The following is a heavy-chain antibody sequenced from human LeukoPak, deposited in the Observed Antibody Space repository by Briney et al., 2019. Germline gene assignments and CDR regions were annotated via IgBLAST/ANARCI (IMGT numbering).Heavy chain of an antibody. V-gene: IGHV4-4*07. CDR1: GGSFSGYY. J-gene: IGHJ6*03. Sequence: SETLSLTCAVYGGSFSGYYWSWIRQPAGKGLEWIGRIYTSGSTNYNPSLKSRVTISVDTSKNQFSLKLSSVTAADTAVYYCAREEGSSQSYYYYYYYMDVWGKGTTVTVSS. CDR3: AREEGSSQSYYYYYYYMDV. D-gene: IGHD6-6*01. CDR2: IYTSGST.